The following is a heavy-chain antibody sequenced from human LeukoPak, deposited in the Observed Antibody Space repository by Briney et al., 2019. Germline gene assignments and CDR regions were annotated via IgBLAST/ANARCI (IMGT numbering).Heavy chain of an antibody. D-gene: IGHD6-19*01. V-gene: IGHV3-23*01. J-gene: IGHJ4*02. CDR1: GFTFSSYA. CDR2: ISGSGGST. CDR3: AKDLAPKGIAVAGGIGYFDY. Sequence: PGGSLRPSCAASGFTFSSYAMSWVRQAPGKGLEWVSAISGSGGSTYYADSVKGRFTISRDNSKNTLYLQMNSLRAEDTAVYYCAKDLAPKGIAVAGGIGYFDYWGQGTLVTVSS.